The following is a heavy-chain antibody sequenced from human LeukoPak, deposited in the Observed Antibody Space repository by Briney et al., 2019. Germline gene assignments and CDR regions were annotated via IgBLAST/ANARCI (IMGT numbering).Heavy chain of an antibody. Sequence: ASVKVSCKASGYTFTSYGISWVRQAPGQGLEWMGWISAYNGNTNYAQKLQGRATMTTDTSTSTAYMELRSLRSDDTAVYYCARAAAGSGAYYYGMDVWGQGTTVTVSS. D-gene: IGHD6-13*01. V-gene: IGHV1-18*01. CDR3: ARAAAGSGAYYYGMDV. CDR2: ISAYNGNT. CDR1: GYTFTSYG. J-gene: IGHJ6*02.